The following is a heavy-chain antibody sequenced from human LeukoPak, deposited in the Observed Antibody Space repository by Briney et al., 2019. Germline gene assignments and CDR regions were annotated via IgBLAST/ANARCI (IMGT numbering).Heavy chain of an antibody. J-gene: IGHJ4*02. CDR3: ARLKATVSIHAYFDS. CDR1: GGSISSYY. Sequence: SETLSLTCTVSGGSISSYYWSWIRQPPGKGLEWIGYIDHSGSTNYNPSLKSRVSISSDTSKNQFSLELSSVTAADTAVYYCARLKATVSIHAYFDSWGQGTLVTVSS. V-gene: IGHV4-59*01. CDR2: IDHSGST. D-gene: IGHD4-17*01.